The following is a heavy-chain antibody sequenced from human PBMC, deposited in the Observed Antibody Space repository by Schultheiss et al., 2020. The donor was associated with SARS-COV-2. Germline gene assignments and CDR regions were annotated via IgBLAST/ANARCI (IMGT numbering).Heavy chain of an antibody. D-gene: IGHD1-26*01. V-gene: IGHV3-23*01. Sequence: GGSLRLSCAASGFTFSSSWMHWVCQAPGKGLEWVSAISGSGGSTYYADSVKGRFTISRDNSKNSLYLQMNSLRAEDTAVYYCARGGEWELLGTRVFDYWGQGTLVTVSS. CDR3: ARGGEWELLGTRVFDY. CDR2: ISGSGGST. CDR1: GFTFSSSW. J-gene: IGHJ4*02.